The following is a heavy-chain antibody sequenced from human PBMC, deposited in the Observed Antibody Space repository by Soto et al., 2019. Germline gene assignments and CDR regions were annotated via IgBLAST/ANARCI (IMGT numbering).Heavy chain of an antibody. D-gene: IGHD3-9*01. CDR2: ITHTGEKT. CDR1: GVAFSGCA. CDR3: LTWSHNILTGPDGYGMDV. J-gene: IGHJ6*02. Sequence: EVQFLESGGGLVQPGGSLRLSCAASGVAFSGCAMSWVRQAPGQGLEWVSYITHTGEKTYYADAGKGRFTISRDNSKNTLYLQMNSLRAEDTAEYYCLTWSHNILTGPDGYGMDVWGQGTTVTVSS. V-gene: IGHV3-23*01.